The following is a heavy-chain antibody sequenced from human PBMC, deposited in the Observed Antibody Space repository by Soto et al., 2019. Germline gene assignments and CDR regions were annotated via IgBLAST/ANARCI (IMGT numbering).Heavy chain of an antibody. CDR3: ARAVFHCGDTRCYMRWLVS. J-gene: IGHJ5*01. CDR1: GGSVSSGDYY. D-gene: IGHD2-2*02. V-gene: IGHV4-61*08. CDR2: VYNSGNT. Sequence: SENLSLTCTVSGGSVSSGDYYWSWIRQPPGKGLEWIGYVYNSGNTNYDPSLKSRVTISVDTSKKQFSLKLRSVTAADTAVYHCARAVFHCGDTRCYMRWLVSWCQATQLTVS.